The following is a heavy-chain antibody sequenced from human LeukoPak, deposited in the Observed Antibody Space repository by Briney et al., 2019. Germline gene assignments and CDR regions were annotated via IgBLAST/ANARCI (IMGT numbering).Heavy chain of an antibody. CDR3: ASVYDSSGYYPF. Sequence: SETLSLTCAVYGGSFGGYYWGWIRQPPGKGLEWIGEINHSGSTVYNPSLKSRVTISVDTSKNQFSLRLTSVTAADTAVYYCASVYDSSGYYPFWGQGTLVTVSS. V-gene: IGHV4-34*01. CDR1: GGSFGGYY. D-gene: IGHD3-22*01. J-gene: IGHJ4*02. CDR2: INHSGST.